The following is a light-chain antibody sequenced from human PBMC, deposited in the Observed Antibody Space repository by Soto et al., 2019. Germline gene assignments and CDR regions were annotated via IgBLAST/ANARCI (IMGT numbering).Light chain of an antibody. J-gene: IGKJ3*01. CDR3: QQRTNWPRSFT. V-gene: IGKV3-11*01. CDR1: QSVSSY. Sequence: EIVLTQSLATLSLSPGERATLSCRASQSVSSYLAWYQQKPGQAPRLISYDTSKRATGLPARFSGSGSGTDFTLTISSLEPEDFAVYYCQQRTNWPRSFTFGPGTKVDIK. CDR2: DTS.